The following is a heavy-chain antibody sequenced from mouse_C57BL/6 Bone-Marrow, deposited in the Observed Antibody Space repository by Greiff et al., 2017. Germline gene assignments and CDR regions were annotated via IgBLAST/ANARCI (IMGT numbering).Heavy chain of an antibody. CDR3: ASRGGSSVFAY. CDR2: IHPNSGGT. Sequence: QVQLQQPGAELVKPGASVKLSCKASGYTFTSYWMHWVKQRPGQGLEWIGMIHPNSGGTNYNEKFKSKATLTVDNSSSTAYMQLSSLTSEDSAVYYCASRGGSSVFAYWGQGALVTVSA. D-gene: IGHD1-1*01. CDR1: GYTFTSYW. J-gene: IGHJ3*01. V-gene: IGHV1-64*01.